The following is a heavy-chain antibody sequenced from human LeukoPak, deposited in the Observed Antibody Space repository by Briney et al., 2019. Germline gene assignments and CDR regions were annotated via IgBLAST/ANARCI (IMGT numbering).Heavy chain of an antibody. J-gene: IGHJ4*02. Sequence: PGGSLRLSCAASGFTFSSYGMHWVRQAPGKGLEWVAVIWYDGSNKYYADSVKGRFTISRDNSKNTLYLQMNSLRAEDTAVYYCAREYYYDSSGYPPGDWGQGTLVTVSS. V-gene: IGHV3-33*01. CDR2: IWYDGSNK. CDR3: AREYYYDSSGYPPGD. CDR1: GFTFSSYG. D-gene: IGHD3-22*01.